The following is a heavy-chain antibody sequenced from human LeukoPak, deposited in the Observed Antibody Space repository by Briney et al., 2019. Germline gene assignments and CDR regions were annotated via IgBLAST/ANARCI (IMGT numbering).Heavy chain of an antibody. J-gene: IGHJ4*02. CDR3: VRDFDWGPDY. Sequence: ASVTVSFKASVYTFTGHYLHWVRQAPGQGLERVGWIYGHYGGTNFAQKFQDRVTMTRDTSITTAYMERTSLTPDDTAVYYCVRDFDWGPDYWGQGTLVTVSS. D-gene: IGHD3-9*01. V-gene: IGHV1-2*02. CDR2: IYGHYGGT. CDR1: VYTFTGHY.